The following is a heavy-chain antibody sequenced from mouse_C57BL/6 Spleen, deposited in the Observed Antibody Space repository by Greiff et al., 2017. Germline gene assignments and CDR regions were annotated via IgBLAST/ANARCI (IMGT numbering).Heavy chain of an antibody. CDR2: IYPGSGST. V-gene: IGHV1-55*01. CDR3: ARWVITTGVATGPFAY. Sequence: QVQLQQPGAELVKPGASVKMSCKASGYTFTSYWITWVKQRPGQGLEWIGDIYPGSGSTNYNEKFKSKATLTVDTSSSKDYMQLHRLTSGDSAVDYCARWVITTGVATGPFAYWGQGTLVTVSA. D-gene: IGHD1-1*01. CDR1: GYTFTSYW. J-gene: IGHJ3*01.